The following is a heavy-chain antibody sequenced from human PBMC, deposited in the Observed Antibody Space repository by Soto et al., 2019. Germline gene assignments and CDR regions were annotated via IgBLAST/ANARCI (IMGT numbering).Heavy chain of an antibody. V-gene: IGHV4-31*03. CDR2: IYYSGST. CDR3: ARLTVLVPAAGIDEEGNWYFDL. D-gene: IGHD2-2*01. J-gene: IGHJ2*01. CDR1: GGSISSGGYY. Sequence: SETLSLTCTVSGGSISSGGYYWSWIRQHPGKGLEWIGYIYYSGSTYYNPSLKSRVTISVDTSKNQFSLKLSSVTAADTAVYYCARLTVLVPAAGIDEEGNWYFDLWGRGTLVTVSS.